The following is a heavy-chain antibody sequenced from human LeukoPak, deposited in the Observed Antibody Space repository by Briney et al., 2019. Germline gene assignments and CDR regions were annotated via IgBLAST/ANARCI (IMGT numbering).Heavy chain of an antibody. CDR3: ARWRAVASTYYGMEV. D-gene: IGHD6-19*01. CDR1: GGSISSYY. CDR2: IYYSGST. V-gene: IGHV4-59*01. Sequence: SETLSLTCTVSGGSISSYYWSWIRQPPGKGLEWIGYIYYSGSTNYNPSLKSRVTISVDTSKNQFSLKLSSVTAADTAVYYCARWRAVASTYYGMEVWGQGTTVTVSS. J-gene: IGHJ6*02.